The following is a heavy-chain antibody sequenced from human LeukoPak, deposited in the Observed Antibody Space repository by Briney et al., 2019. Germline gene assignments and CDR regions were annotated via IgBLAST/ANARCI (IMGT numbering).Heavy chain of an antibody. CDR3: AKAGGYGGNSWPDY. CDR1: GFTFSIYA. D-gene: IGHD4-23*01. CDR2: ISGSGGST. J-gene: IGHJ4*02. Sequence: PGGSLRLSCAASGFTFSIYAMSWVRQAPGKGLEWVSAISGSGGSTYYADSVKGRFTISRDNSKNTLYLQMNSLRAEDTAVFYCAKAGGYGGNSWPDYWGQGTLVTVSS. V-gene: IGHV3-23*01.